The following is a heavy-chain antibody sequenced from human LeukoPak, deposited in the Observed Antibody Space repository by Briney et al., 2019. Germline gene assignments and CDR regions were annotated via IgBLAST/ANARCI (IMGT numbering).Heavy chain of an antibody. J-gene: IGHJ4*02. CDR3: ARDRIGSAAMQTALNY. CDR2: IIPIFGTA. D-gene: IGHD2-2*01. Sequence: SVKVSCKASGGTFSSYAISWVRQAPGQGLEWMGRIIPIFGTANYAQKFQGRVTITTDESTSTAYMELSSLRSEDTAVYYCARDRIGSAAMQTALNYWGQGTLVTVSS. CDR1: GGTFSSYA. V-gene: IGHV1-69*05.